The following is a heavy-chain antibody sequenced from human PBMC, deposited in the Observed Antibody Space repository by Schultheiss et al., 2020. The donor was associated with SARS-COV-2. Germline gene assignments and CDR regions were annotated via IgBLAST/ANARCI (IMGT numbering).Heavy chain of an antibody. Sequence: SQTLSLTCAVYGGSFSGSYWSWIRQPPGKGLEWIGEINHSGSTNYDPSLKSRLTISLDTSKNQFSLKLTSVTAADTAVYYCARMSRGGYPLDYWGQGTLVTVSS. CDR3: ARMSRGGYPLDY. CDR1: GGSFSGSY. D-gene: IGHD2-15*01. J-gene: IGHJ4*02. V-gene: IGHV4-34*01. CDR2: INHSGST.